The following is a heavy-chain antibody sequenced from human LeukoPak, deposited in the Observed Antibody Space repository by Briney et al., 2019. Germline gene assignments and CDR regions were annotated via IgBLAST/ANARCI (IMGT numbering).Heavy chain of an antibody. D-gene: IGHD2-8*01. V-gene: IGHV4-59*01. CDR2: IYYSGSA. CDR1: GGSFSSYY. J-gene: IGHJ3*02. CDR3: ARMVDAFDI. Sequence: PSETLSLTCAVYGGSFSSYYWSWIRQPPGKGLEWIGYIYYSGSANYNPSLKSRVTISVDTSKNQFSLKLSSVTAADTAVYYCARMVDAFDIWGQGTMVTVSS.